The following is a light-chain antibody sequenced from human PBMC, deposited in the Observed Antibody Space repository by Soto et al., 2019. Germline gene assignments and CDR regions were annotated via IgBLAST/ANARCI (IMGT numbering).Light chain of an antibody. Sequence: EIVLTQSPATLSSFPGDRFTLSCRASQGVHTRLAWYQHRPGKATRLLIYLTSHRAAGIPARFSGSGSGPDFPLTISDVQPEDFALYYCHQRQSWPRTFGQGTKVDIK. CDR2: LTS. V-gene: IGKV3-11*01. CDR3: HQRQSWPRT. CDR1: QGVHTR. J-gene: IGKJ1*01.